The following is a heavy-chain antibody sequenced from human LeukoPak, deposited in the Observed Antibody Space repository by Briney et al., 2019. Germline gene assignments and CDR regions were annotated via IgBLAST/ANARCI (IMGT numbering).Heavy chain of an antibody. CDR2: ISHDGSNK. D-gene: IGHD6-13*01. CDR1: GLTMRNYD. CDR3: AKDYSSSWPVNYYYYYGMDV. J-gene: IGHJ6*02. Sequence: GGSLRHSCAASGLTMRNYDIHWVRQAPGKGLEWVAVISHDGSNKQYADSVKGRFTVSRDNSKNTVDLQMNSLRGEDTAVYYCAKDYSSSWPVNYYYYYGMDVWGQGTTVTVSS. V-gene: IGHV3-30*18.